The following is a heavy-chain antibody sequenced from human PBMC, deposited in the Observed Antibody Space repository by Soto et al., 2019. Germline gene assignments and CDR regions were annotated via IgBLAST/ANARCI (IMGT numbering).Heavy chain of an antibody. J-gene: IGHJ4*02. CDR3: ARDPQYNSGWYFDY. CDR1: GFTFSSYG. Sequence: GGSLRLSCAASGFTFSSYGMHWVRQAPGKGLEWVAVIWYDGSNKYYADSVKGRFTISRDNSKNTLYLQMNSLRAEDTAVYYCARDPQYNSGWYFDYWGQGTLVIVSS. V-gene: IGHV3-33*01. D-gene: IGHD6-19*01. CDR2: IWYDGSNK.